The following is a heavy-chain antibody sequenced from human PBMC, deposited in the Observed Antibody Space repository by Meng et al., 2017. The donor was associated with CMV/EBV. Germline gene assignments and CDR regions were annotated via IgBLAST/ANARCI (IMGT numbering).Heavy chain of an antibody. J-gene: IGHJ6*02. V-gene: IGHV3-11*04. Sequence: GESLKISCAASGFTFSDYYMSWIRQAPGKGLEWVSYISSSGSTIYYADSVKGRFTISRDNAKNSLYLQMNSLRAEDTAVYYCARLAPADPAYYYYGMDVWGQGTTVTVSS. CDR2: ISSSGSTI. CDR1: GFTFSDYY. D-gene: IGHD2-2*01. CDR3: ARLAPADPAYYYYGMDV.